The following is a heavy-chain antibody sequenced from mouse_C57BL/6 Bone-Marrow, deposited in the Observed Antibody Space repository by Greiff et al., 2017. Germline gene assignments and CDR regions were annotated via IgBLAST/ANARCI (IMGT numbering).Heavy chain of an antibody. V-gene: IGHV14-1*01. CDR3: ITLYYFDY. J-gene: IGHJ2*01. CDR2: IDPEDGDT. Sequence: EVKLMESGAELVRPGASVKLSCTASGFNIKDYYMHWVKQRPEQGLEWIGRIDPEDGDTEYAPKFQGKATMTADTSSNPAYLQLSSLTSEDTAVYYCITLYYFDYWGQGTTLTVSS. CDR1: GFNIKDYY. D-gene: IGHD6-1*01.